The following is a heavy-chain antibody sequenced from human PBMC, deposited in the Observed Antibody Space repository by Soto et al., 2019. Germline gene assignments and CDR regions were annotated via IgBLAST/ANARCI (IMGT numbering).Heavy chain of an antibody. D-gene: IGHD3-3*01. V-gene: IGHV3-7*01. CDR1: GFTFSSYW. CDR2: IKQDGSEK. Sequence: GGSLRLSCAASGFTFSSYWMSWVRQAPGKGLEWVANIKQDGSEKYYVDSVKGRFTISRDNAKNPLYLQMNSLRAEDTAVYYCAREAMNYDFWSGYFLYYYYYYMDVWGKGTTVTVSS. CDR3: AREAMNYDFWSGYFLYYYYYYMDV. J-gene: IGHJ6*03.